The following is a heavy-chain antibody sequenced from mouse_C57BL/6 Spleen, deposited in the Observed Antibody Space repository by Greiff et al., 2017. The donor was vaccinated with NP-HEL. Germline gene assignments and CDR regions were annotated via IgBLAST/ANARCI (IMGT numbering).Heavy chain of an antibody. J-gene: IGHJ4*01. CDR3: ARSYYYGSSLDAMDY. CDR2: ISSGSSTI. V-gene: IGHV5-17*01. D-gene: IGHD1-1*01. Sequence: DVQLVESGGGLVKPGGSLKLSCAASGFTFSDYGMHWVRQAPEKGLEWVAYISSGSSTIYYADTVKGRFTISRDNAKNTLFLQMTSLRSEDTAMYYCARSYYYGSSLDAMDYWGQGTSVTVSS. CDR1: GFTFSDYG.